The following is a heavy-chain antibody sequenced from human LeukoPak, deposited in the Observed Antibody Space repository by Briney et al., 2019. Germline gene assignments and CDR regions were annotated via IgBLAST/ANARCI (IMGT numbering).Heavy chain of an antibody. CDR2: INHSGST. J-gene: IGHJ4*02. Sequence: PSETLSLTCAVYGGSFSGYYWSWIRQPPGKGLEWIGEINHSGSTNYNPSLKSRVTISVDTSKNQFSLKLSSVTAAGTAVYYCARYSSSWYGGYSSGWRHFDYWGQGTLVTVSS. CDR1: GGSFSGYY. D-gene: IGHD6-13*01. V-gene: IGHV4-34*01. CDR3: ARYSSSWYGGYSSGWRHFDY.